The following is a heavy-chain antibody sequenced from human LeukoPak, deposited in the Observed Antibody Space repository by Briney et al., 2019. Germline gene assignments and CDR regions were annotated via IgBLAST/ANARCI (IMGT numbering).Heavy chain of an antibody. V-gene: IGHV3-30*04. CDR1: GFTFSSYA. D-gene: IGHD3-10*01. CDR3: ARDMVRGVMGGTFDY. Sequence: GGSLRLSCAASGFTFSSYAMHWVRQAPGKGLEWVAVISYDGSNKYYADSVKGRFTISRDNSKNTLYLQMNSLRAEDTAVYYCARDMVRGVMGGTFDYWGQGTLVTVSS. CDR2: ISYDGSNK. J-gene: IGHJ4*02.